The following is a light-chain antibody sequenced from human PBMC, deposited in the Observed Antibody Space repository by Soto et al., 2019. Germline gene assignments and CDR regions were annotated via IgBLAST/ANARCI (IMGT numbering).Light chain of an antibody. CDR3: QQRFNWPRFT. CDR1: QSVSSY. J-gene: IGKJ2*01. Sequence: EIVLTQSPATLSLSPGERATLSCRASQSVSSYLHWYQQKPGQAPRLLIYDASNRATGIPVRFSVGGSGTDFTLTFSSLGPEDFAFYYCQQRFNWPRFTFGQGTKMEIK. CDR2: DAS. V-gene: IGKV3-11*01.